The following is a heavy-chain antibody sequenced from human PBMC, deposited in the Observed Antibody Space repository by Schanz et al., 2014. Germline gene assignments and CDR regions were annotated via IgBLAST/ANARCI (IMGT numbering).Heavy chain of an antibody. CDR3: AKDMGTGTASYYYGMDV. CDR1: GFTVSSNY. J-gene: IGHJ6*02. D-gene: IGHD1-1*01. CDR2: MSWKSTNI. V-gene: IGHV3-9*01. Sequence: EVQLLESGGCLVQPGGSLRLSCAASGFTVSSNYMSWVRQAPGKGLEWVSGMSWKSTNIGYADSVKGRFTMSRDNAKNSLYLQMNSLRAEDTALYYCAKDMGTGTASYYYGMDVWGQGTTVIVSS.